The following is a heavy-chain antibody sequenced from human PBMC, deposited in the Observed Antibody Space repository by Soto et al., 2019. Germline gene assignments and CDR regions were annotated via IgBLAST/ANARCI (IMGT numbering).Heavy chain of an antibody. V-gene: IGHV3-23*01. D-gene: IGHD6-13*01. CDR3: AKRPGIAAACMEGPDY. J-gene: IGHJ4*02. CDR2: ISGSGGST. CDR1: GFTFSSYA. Sequence: EVQLLESGGGLVQPGGSLRLSCAASGFTFSSYAMSWVRQAPGKGLEWVSAISGSGGSTYYADSVKGRFTISRDNSKNTLYLQMNSLRAEDTAVYYCAKRPGIAAACMEGPDYWGQGTLVTVSS.